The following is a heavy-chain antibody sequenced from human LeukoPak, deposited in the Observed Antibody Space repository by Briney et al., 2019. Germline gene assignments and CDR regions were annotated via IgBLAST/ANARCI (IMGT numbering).Heavy chain of an antibody. D-gene: IGHD2-2*01. J-gene: IGHJ3*02. CDR3: ARLCSSTSCYVSFDI. Sequence: KTSETLSLTCAVYGGSFSGYYWSWIRQPPGKGLEWIGYISYSGSTNYNPSLRSRVTISKDTFKNQFSLKLSSVTAADTAVYYCARLCSSTSCYVSFDIWGQGTMVTVSS. CDR1: GGSFSGYY. CDR2: ISYSGST. V-gene: IGHV4-59*08.